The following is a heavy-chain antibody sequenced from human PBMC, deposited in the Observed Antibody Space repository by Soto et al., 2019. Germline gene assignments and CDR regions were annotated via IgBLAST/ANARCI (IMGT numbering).Heavy chain of an antibody. CDR2: FDPEDGET. J-gene: IGHJ3*02. CDR1: GYTHTELS. D-gene: IGHD1-1*01. V-gene: IGHV1-24*01. Sequence: GPPVKVSCKVSGYTHTELSMHWVRQAPGKGLEWMGGFDPEDGETIYAQKFQGRVTMTEDTSTDTAYMELSSLRSEDTAVYYCATLTYNWNDVKAFDIWGQGTMVTVSS. CDR3: ATLTYNWNDVKAFDI.